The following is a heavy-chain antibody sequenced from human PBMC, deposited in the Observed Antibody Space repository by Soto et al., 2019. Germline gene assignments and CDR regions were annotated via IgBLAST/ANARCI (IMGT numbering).Heavy chain of an antibody. CDR2: TYYSGST. CDR1: GGSISSGDYY. J-gene: IGHJ4*02. D-gene: IGHD3-10*01. V-gene: IGHV4-30-4*01. Sequence: SETLSLTCTVSGGSISSGDYYWSWIRQPPGKGLEWIGYTYYSGSTYYNPSLKSRVTISVDTSKNQFSLKLSSVTAADTAMYYCSSLHTTYYYGSGRAHYFDTWGQGILVTVSS. CDR3: SSLHTTYYYGSGRAHYFDT.